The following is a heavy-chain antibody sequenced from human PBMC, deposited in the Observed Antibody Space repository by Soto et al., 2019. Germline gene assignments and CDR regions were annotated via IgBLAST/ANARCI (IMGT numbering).Heavy chain of an antibody. Sequence: QVQLVESGGVVVQPGRSLRLSCAASGFTFSSYGMHWVRQAPGKGLEWVAVIGYDGSNKYYADSVKGRLTISRDNSKNTLYLQMNSLRTEDTAVYYCASASSCDGGSCYYHPFDYWGQGTLVTVSS. V-gene: IGHV3-33*01. J-gene: IGHJ4*02. CDR1: GFTFSSYG. CDR3: ASASSCDGGSCYYHPFDY. D-gene: IGHD2-15*01. CDR2: IGYDGSNK.